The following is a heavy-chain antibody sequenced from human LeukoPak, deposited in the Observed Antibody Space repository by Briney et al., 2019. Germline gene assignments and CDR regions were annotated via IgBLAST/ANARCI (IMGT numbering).Heavy chain of an antibody. J-gene: IGHJ5*02. CDR2: ISGSAGTT. CDR1: GLTFSSHA. D-gene: IGHD6-13*01. Sequence: GGSLRLACAASGLTFSSHAMSWVRQAPGKGLEWVSVISGSAGTTYYADSVKGRFTISRDNSKNTLYLQMNSLRAEDTAVCYCAKTNSNSVSSSWYMDWFDPWGQGTLVTVSS. CDR3: AKTNSNSVSSSWYMDWFDP. V-gene: IGHV3-23*01.